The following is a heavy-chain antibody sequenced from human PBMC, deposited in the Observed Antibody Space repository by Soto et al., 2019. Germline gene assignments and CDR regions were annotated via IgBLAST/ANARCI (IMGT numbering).Heavy chain of an antibody. CDR1: GFTFSGSA. D-gene: IGHD1-26*01. CDR2: IRSKANSYAT. CDR3: TSSRGIVGATPHDY. J-gene: IGHJ4*02. V-gene: IGHV3-73*01. Sequence: GGSLRLSCAASGFTFSGSAMHWVRQASGKGLEWVGRIRSKANSYATAYAASVKGRFTISRDDSKNTAYLQMNSLKTEDTAVYYCTSSRGIVGATPHDYWGQGTLVTVSS.